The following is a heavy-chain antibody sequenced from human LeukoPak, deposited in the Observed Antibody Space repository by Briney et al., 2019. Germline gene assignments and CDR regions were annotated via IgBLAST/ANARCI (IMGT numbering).Heavy chain of an antibody. J-gene: IGHJ4*02. D-gene: IGHD5-18*01. Sequence: SETLSLTCTVSGGSISSYYWSWIRQPPGKGLEWIGYSYYSGSTNYNPSLKSRVTISVDTSKNQFSLKLSSVTAADTAVYYCAREVRGYIDYWGQGTLVTVSS. V-gene: IGHV4-59*01. CDR2: SYYSGST. CDR1: GGSISSYY. CDR3: AREVRGYIDY.